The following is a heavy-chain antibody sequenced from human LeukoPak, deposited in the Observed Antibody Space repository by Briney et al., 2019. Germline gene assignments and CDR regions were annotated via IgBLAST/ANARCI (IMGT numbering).Heavy chain of an antibody. Sequence: ASVKVSCKASGGTFSSYAISWVRQAPGQGLEWMGGIIPIFGTANYAQKFQGRVTITTDESTSTAYMELSSPRSEDTAVYYCARGDPSGSYHYWGQGTLVTVSS. D-gene: IGHD1-26*01. CDR2: IIPIFGTA. CDR3: ARGDPSGSYHY. V-gene: IGHV1-69*05. J-gene: IGHJ4*02. CDR1: GGTFSSYA.